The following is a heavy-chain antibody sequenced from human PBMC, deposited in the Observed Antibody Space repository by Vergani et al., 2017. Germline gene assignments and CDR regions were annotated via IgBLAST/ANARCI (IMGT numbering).Heavy chain of an antibody. CDR3: GGGSDNYN. Sequence: EVQLLQSEGAVVQPGGSLRLSCVASGFTFSSHAMSWVRQGHGQGLEVVSSIKNTGDSTYYADSVKGRFTISRDNSKNTMYLQMNSLRVEDTAVYYCGGGSDNYNWGQGTLVTVSS. CDR2: IKNTGDST. CDR1: GFTFSSHA. D-gene: IGHD5-24*01. V-gene: IGHV3-23*01. J-gene: IGHJ4*02.